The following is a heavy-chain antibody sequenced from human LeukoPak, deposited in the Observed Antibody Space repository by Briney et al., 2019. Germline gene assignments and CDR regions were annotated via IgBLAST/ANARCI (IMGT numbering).Heavy chain of an antibody. D-gene: IGHD3-10*01. V-gene: IGHV4-61*02. J-gene: IGHJ6*03. Sequence: SQTLSLTCAVCGGSISSGSYYWSWIRQPAGKGLEWIGRIYTSGSTNYNPSLQSRVTISVDTSKNQFSLQLSSVTAADTAVYYCARAQYDYGSGSYYYYYYMDVWGKGTTVTVSS. CDR1: GGSISSGSYY. CDR2: IYTSGST. CDR3: ARAQYDYGSGSYYYYYYMDV.